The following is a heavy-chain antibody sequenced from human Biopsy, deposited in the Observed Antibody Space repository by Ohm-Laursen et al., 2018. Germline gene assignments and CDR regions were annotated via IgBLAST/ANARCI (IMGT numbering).Heavy chain of an antibody. V-gene: IGHV4-59*01. CDR1: GGSISSDY. Sequence: GTLSLTCTVSGGSISSDYWSWIQQTPGKGLEWIGYIYYSGSTNYNPSLKSRVTISVDTSKNQFSLRLNSVTAADTAVYHCARATNSTGWPYYYFYGMDVWGQGTTVTVSS. D-gene: IGHD2/OR15-2a*01. CDR3: ARATNSTGWPYYYFYGMDV. CDR2: IYYSGST. J-gene: IGHJ6*02.